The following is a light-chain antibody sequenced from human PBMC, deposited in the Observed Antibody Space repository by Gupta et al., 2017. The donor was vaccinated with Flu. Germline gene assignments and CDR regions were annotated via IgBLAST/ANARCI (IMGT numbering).Light chain of an antibody. Sequence: EAVMTHSPATLSVSPGARVTLSCRANQRIARNLAWYQQKPGQAPRLIIHGASSRATGIPARFSGSGSGTDFPLTISPLRAEDSAVYYCQQYNDSQTFGQGTRLEI. CDR3: QQYNDSQT. J-gene: IGKJ2*01. CDR1: QRIARN. CDR2: GAS. V-gene: IGKV3-15*01.